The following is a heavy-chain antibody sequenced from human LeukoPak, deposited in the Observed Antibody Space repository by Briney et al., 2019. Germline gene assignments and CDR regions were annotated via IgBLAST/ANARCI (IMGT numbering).Heavy chain of an antibody. CDR2: IYYSGST. Sequence: SETLSLTCTVSGGSISSSSYYWGWIRQPPGKGLEWIGSIYYSGSTYYNPSLKSRVTISVDTSKNQFSLKLSSVTAADTAVYYCARQDLRSSGWTAWWYFDLWGRGILVTVSS. D-gene: IGHD6-19*01. V-gene: IGHV4-39*01. CDR3: ARQDLRSSGWTAWWYFDL. CDR1: GGSISSSSYY. J-gene: IGHJ2*01.